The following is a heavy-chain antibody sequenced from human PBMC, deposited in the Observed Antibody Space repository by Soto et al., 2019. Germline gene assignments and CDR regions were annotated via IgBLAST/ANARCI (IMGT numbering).Heavy chain of an antibody. CDR3: ARNVDKEVEDIVGATSWFDY. J-gene: IGHJ4*02. CDR2: IYYSGST. Sequence: TLSLTCTVSGGSISSGGYYWSWIRQHPGKGLEWIGYIYYSGSTYYNPSLKSRVTISVDTSKNQFSLKLSSVTAADTAVYYCARNVDKEVEDIVGATSWFDYWGQGTLVTVSS. CDR1: GGSISSGGYY. D-gene: IGHD1-26*01. V-gene: IGHV4-31*03.